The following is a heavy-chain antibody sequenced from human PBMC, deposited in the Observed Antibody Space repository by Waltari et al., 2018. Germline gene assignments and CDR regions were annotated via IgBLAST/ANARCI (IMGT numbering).Heavy chain of an antibody. Sequence: QVQLVESGGGVVQPGRSLRLSCAASGFTFSSYGMHWVRQAPGKGLEWETVRWYDGSNKSYADSVKCRFTISRDNSKNTLYLQMNSLRAEDTAVYYCARDIREGYGDYGVDYWGQGTLVTVSS. V-gene: IGHV3-33*01. J-gene: IGHJ4*02. CDR1: GFTFSSYG. CDR3: ARDIREGYGDYGVDY. CDR2: RWYDGSNK. D-gene: IGHD4-17*01.